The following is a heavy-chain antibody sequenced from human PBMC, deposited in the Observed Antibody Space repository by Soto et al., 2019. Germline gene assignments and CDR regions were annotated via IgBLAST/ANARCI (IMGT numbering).Heavy chain of an antibody. Sequence: QVQLQESGPGLVKPSQTLSLTCTVSGDSISSGGYYWSWIRQHPGKGLEWIGHIFYSGSSYYNPSLKGRPTISVDTSKNQFSLKLSSVTAADTAVYYCARYYGEYNEFDPWGQGTLVTVSS. CDR1: GDSISSGGYY. J-gene: IGHJ5*02. V-gene: IGHV4-31*03. CDR3: ARYYGEYNEFDP. CDR2: IFYSGSS. D-gene: IGHD4-17*01.